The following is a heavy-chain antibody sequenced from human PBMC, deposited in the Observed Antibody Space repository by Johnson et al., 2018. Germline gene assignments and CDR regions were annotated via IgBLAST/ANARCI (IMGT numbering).Heavy chain of an antibody. CDR2: IYHSGSS. CDR3: ARFWVSGAN. V-gene: IGHV4-30-2*01. Sequence: QVQLQESGSGLVKPSQTLSLTCSVSGGSINSGGYAWSWIRQPPGKGLEWIGYIYHSGSSYYNSSLKSRVTITVDRSKKHFSLKLTSVTAADTAVYYCARFWVSGANWGQGTLVTVSS. D-gene: IGHD7-27*01. J-gene: IGHJ4*02. CDR1: GGSINSGGYA.